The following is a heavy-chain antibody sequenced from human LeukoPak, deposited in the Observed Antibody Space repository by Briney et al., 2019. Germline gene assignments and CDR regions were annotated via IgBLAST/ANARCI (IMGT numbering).Heavy chain of an antibody. CDR2: INPNRGGT. D-gene: IGHD2-2*02. CDR1: GYTFSVFY. J-gene: IGHJ5*02. Sequence: GASVKVSCKASGYTFSVFYIHWVRQAPGQGLEWMGWINPNRGGTNYAQKFQGRVTMTRDTSISTAYMELSRLRSDDTAVYYCARDPYLGVVVPAAIGFWFDPWGQGTLVTVSS. V-gene: IGHV1-2*02. CDR3: ARDPYLGVVVPAAIGFWFDP.